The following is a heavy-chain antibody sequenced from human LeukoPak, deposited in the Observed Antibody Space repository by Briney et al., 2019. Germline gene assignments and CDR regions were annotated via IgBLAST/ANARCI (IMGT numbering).Heavy chain of an antibody. Sequence: SETLSLTCSVSGYSIRNGYHWGWIRQPPGKGLEWIGSIYQSGSTYDNPSLKSRVTMSVDTSKNQLSLKLSSVTAADTAVYYCARHLRWRTSFSPFDYWGQGTLVTVSS. CDR2: IYQSGST. J-gene: IGHJ4*02. CDR3: ARHLRWRTSFSPFDY. V-gene: IGHV4-38-2*02. D-gene: IGHD3/OR15-3a*01. CDR1: GYSIRNGYH.